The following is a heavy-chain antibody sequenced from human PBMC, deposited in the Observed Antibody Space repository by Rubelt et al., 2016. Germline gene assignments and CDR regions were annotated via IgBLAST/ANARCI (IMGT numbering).Heavy chain of an antibody. CDR2: ITSSGGST. CDR1: GHNFIGYH. J-gene: IGHJ3*01. Sequence: QEQLVQSGAEVRKPGASVSISCKPSGHNFIGYHIHWVRQAPGQGLEWMGIITSSGGSTSYAQKFHGRFSWTRDTLERNSLRPEETAVYFCAARHGTQTYCAFDLWGQGTKVTVSS. V-gene: IGHV1-46*01. D-gene: IGHD2-8*02. CDR3: AARHGTQTYCAFDL.